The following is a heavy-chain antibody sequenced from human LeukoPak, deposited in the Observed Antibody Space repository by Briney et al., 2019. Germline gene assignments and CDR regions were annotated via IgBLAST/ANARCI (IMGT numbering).Heavy chain of an antibody. D-gene: IGHD1-26*01. CDR1: NYYISNAYY. Sequence: SETLSLTCAVSNYYISNAYYWGWIRQPPGRGLEWIGSINHRGNIYYNPSLKSRVAISVDTSKNQFSLKLSSVTAADTAVYYCARVNSGTYSSIYYFYYMDDWGEGTTVTISS. V-gene: IGHV4-38-2*01. CDR2: INHRGNI. J-gene: IGHJ6*03. CDR3: ARVNSGTYSSIYYFYYMDD.